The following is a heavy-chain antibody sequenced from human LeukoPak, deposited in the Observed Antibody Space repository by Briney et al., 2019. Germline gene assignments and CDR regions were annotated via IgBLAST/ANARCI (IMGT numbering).Heavy chain of an antibody. CDR2: IIPILGIA. D-gene: IGHD2-15*01. Sequence: SVTVSCKASGGTFSSYAISWVRQAPGQGLEWMGRIIPILGIANYAQKFQGRVTITADKSTSTAYMELSSPRSEDTAVYYCARAVVVVVAATGVVYYYYGMDVWGQGTTVTVSS. J-gene: IGHJ6*02. V-gene: IGHV1-69*04. CDR1: GGTFSSYA. CDR3: ARAVVVVVAATGVVYYYYGMDV.